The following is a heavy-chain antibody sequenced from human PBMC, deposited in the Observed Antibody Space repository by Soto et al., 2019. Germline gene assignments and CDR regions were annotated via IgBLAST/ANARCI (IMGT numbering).Heavy chain of an antibody. CDR2: ISYDGDNK. V-gene: IGHV3-30*03. J-gene: IGHJ3*02. CDR3: ASPFDAFDI. Sequence: QVQVVESGGGVVQPGRSLRLSCAASGFTFSKYAMHWVRQVPGKGLEWVAVISYDGDNKYYADSVKGRFTISRDNSKNTLYLQMNSLRAEDTAVYYCASPFDAFDIWGQGTMVTVSS. CDR1: GFTFSKYA.